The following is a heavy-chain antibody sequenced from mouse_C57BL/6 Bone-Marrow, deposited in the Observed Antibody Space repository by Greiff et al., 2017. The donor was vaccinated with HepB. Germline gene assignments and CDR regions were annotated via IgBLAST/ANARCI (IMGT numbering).Heavy chain of an antibody. CDR2: IDPSDSYT. CDR3: ARWGYPDY. Sequence: QVQLQQPGAELVRPGTSVKLSCKASGYTFTSYWMHWVNQRPGQGLEWIGVIDPSDSYTNYNQKFKGKATLTVDTYSSTAYMQLSSLTAEDSAVYYCARWGYPDYWGQGTTLTVSS. V-gene: IGHV1-59*01. CDR1: GYTFTSYW. D-gene: IGHD2-2*01. J-gene: IGHJ2*01.